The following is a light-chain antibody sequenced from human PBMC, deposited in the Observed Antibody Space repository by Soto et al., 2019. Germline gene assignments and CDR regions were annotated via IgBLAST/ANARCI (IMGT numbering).Light chain of an antibody. CDR3: QQRSTWRT. CDR1: QSVSSY. Sequence: EIVLTQSPATMSLSPGERATLSCRASQSVSSYLAWYQQKPGQAPRLLIYDASNRAPGIPARFSGSGSGTDFTLTISGLEPEDFAIYYCQQRSTWRTFGQGTKLELK. CDR2: DAS. J-gene: IGKJ2*01. V-gene: IGKV3-11*01.